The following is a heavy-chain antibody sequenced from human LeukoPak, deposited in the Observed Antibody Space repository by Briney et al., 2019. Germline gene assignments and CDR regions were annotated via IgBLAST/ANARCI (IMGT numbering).Heavy chain of an antibody. CDR2: IIPIFGTA. J-gene: IGHJ6*02. CDR3: ARDRGLYYASSGYGMDV. D-gene: IGHD3-22*01. V-gene: IGHV1-69*06. Sequence: GASVKVSCKASGVTFSSYAISWVRQAPGQGLEGMGGIIPIFGTANYAQKFQGRVTITADKSTSTAYMELSSLRSEDTAVYYCARDRGLYYASSGYGMDVWGQGTTVTVSS. CDR1: GVTFSSYA.